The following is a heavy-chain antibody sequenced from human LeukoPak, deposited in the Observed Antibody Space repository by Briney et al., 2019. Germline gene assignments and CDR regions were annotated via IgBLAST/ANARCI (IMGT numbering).Heavy chain of an antibody. D-gene: IGHD6-13*01. CDR3: AKHGAGYSSSWYWFDP. J-gene: IGHJ5*02. CDR2: ISGSGGST. V-gene: IGHV3-23*01. Sequence: GGSLRHSCAVSGFTFSSYAMSWVRQAPGKGLEWVSAISGSGGSTYYADSVKGRFTISRDNSKNTLYLQMNSLRAEDTAVYYCAKHGAGYSSSWYWFDPWGQGTLVTVSS. CDR1: GFTFSSYA.